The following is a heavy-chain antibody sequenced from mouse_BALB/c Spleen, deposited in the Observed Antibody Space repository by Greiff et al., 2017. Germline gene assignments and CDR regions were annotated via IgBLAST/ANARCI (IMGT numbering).Heavy chain of an antibody. Sequence: VQRVESGPGLVAPSQSLSITCTVSGFSLTSYGVHWVRQPPGKGLEWLGVIWAGGSTNYNSALMSRLSISKDNSKSQVFLKMNSLQTDDTAMYYCARRPYYYGSSYGAMDYWGQGTSVTVSS. J-gene: IGHJ4*01. CDR2: IWAGGST. CDR3: ARRPYYYGSSYGAMDY. V-gene: IGHV2-9*02. CDR1: GFSLTSYG. D-gene: IGHD1-1*01.